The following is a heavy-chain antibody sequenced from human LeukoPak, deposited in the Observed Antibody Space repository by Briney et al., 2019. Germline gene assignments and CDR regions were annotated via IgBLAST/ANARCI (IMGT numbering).Heavy chain of an antibody. CDR2: IHTSGST. Sequence: SETLSLTCTVSGGPISNYYWSWIRQPAGKGLEWIGRIHTSGSTNYNPSLKSRVTMSVDTSKNQFSLELRSVTAADTALYYCARELVVVITPGLDYYYYYMDVWGKGTTVTVSS. D-gene: IGHD3-22*01. J-gene: IGHJ6*03. CDR1: GGPISNYY. CDR3: ARELVVVITPGLDYYYYYMDV. V-gene: IGHV4-4*07.